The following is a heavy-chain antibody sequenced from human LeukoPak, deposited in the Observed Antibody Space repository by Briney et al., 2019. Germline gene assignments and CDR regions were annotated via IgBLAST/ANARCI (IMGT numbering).Heavy chain of an antibody. Sequence: GGSLRLSCAASGFTFSSYSMNWVRQAPGKGLEWVSSISSSSSYIYYADSVKGRFTISRDNAKSSLYLQMNSLRAEDTAVYYCARGDSSGQSGYWGQGTLVTVSS. D-gene: IGHD3-22*01. J-gene: IGHJ4*02. CDR3: ARGDSSGQSGY. V-gene: IGHV3-21*01. CDR1: GFTFSSYS. CDR2: ISSSSSYI.